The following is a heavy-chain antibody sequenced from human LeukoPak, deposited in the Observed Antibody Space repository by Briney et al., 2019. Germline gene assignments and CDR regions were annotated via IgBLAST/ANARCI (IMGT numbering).Heavy chain of an antibody. CDR2: IYHSGST. CDR1: GGSISSSNW. CDR3: AGGVVPAASASIDY. J-gene: IGHJ4*02. Sequence: SETLSLTCAVSGGSISSSNWWSWVRQPPGKGLEWIGEIYHSGSTNYNPSLKSRVTISVDKSKNQFPLKLSSVTAADTAVYYCAGGVVPAASASIDYWGQGTLVTVSS. D-gene: IGHD2-2*01. V-gene: IGHV4-4*02.